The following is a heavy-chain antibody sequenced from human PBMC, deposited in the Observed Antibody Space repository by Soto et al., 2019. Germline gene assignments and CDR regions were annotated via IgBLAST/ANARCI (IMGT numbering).Heavy chain of an antibody. V-gene: IGHV1-18*01. CDR3: ARERDGSSWSSAESLQY. Sequence: ASVKVSCKASGYLFRNYGISWVRQSPGQGLEWMGWISTYNANTYYAQKFQGRVTMTTDTSTSTAYMELRSLRSDDTAVFYCARERDGSSWSSAESLQYWGQGTLVTVSS. CDR1: GYLFRNYG. CDR2: ISTYNANT. J-gene: IGHJ1*01. D-gene: IGHD6-13*01.